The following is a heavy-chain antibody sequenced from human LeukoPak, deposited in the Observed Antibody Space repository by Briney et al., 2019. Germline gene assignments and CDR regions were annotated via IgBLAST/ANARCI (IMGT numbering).Heavy chain of an antibody. V-gene: IGHV1-3*01. Sequence: ASVKVSCNASRYTYTSYAMHWVCQSPGHRLEWMGWINAGNGNTKYSQKFQARVTITRDTYASTAYMEMSSMRSEDTDVYYCARGYCSSTSFSRGLVIAAAGARRVDYWGQGTLVTVSS. CDR2: INAGNGNT. CDR3: ARGYCSSTSFSRGLVIAAAGARRVDY. D-gene: IGHD2-2*01. CDR1: RYTYTSYA. J-gene: IGHJ4*02.